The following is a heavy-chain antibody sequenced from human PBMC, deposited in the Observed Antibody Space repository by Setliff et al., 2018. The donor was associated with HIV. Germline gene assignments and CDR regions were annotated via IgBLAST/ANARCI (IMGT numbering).Heavy chain of an antibody. D-gene: IGHD2-21*02. Sequence: SVKVSCKASGDSFSSYDISWVRQAPGQGPEWMGRIIPIFVTPNYAQKFQDRVTITADESTSTAYMELSSLRSEDTAVYYWARREHPRGGDCYLVGPFDIWGQGTVVTVSS. CDR2: IIPIFVTP. V-gene: IGHV1-69*13. CDR1: GDSFSSYD. J-gene: IGHJ3*02. CDR3: ARREHPRGGDCYLVGPFDI.